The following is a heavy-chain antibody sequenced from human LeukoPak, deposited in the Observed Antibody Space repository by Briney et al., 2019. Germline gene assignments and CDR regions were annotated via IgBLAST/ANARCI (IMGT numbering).Heavy chain of an antibody. D-gene: IGHD3-9*01. CDR1: GGSISSGGYY. Sequence: SETLSLTCTVSGGSISSGGYYWSWIRQPPGKGLEWIGYIYHSGSTYYNPSLKSRVTISVDRSKNQFSLKLSSVTAADTAVYYCARDPGFTDYDILTGLRTRHWFDPWGQGTLVTVSS. J-gene: IGHJ5*02. CDR3: ARDPGFTDYDILTGLRTRHWFDP. CDR2: IYHSGST. V-gene: IGHV4-30-2*01.